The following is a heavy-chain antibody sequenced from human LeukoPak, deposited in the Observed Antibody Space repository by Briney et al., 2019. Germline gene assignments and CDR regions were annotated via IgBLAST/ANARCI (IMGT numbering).Heavy chain of an antibody. CDR1: GFTFSSYG. V-gene: IGHV3-33*01. J-gene: IGHJ4*02. D-gene: IGHD6-13*01. Sequence: PGRSLRLSCAASGFTFSSYGMHWVRQAPGKGLEWVAVIWYDGSNKYYADSVKGRFTISRDNSKNTLYLQMSSLRAEDTAVYYCATRIAALDYWGQGTLVTVSS. CDR3: ATRIAALDY. CDR2: IWYDGSNK.